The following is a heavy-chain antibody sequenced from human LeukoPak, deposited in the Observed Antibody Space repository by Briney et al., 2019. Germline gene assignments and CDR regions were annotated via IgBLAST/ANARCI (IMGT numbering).Heavy chain of an antibody. J-gene: IGHJ6*02. V-gene: IGHV3-48*04. D-gene: IGHD3-16*01. CDR2: ISSSGSTI. Sequence: PGGSLRLSCAASGFTFSSNWMNWVRQAPGKGLEWVSYISSSGSTIYYADSVKGRFTISRDNAKNSLYLQMNSLRAEDTAVYYCARDPAALGYYYYGMDVWGQGTTVTVSS. CDR1: GFTFSSNW. CDR3: ARDPAALGYYYYGMDV.